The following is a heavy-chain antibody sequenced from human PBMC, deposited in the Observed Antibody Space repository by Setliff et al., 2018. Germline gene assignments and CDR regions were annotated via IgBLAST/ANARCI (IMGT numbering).Heavy chain of an antibody. CDR1: GYIFTGYY. D-gene: IGHD1-26*01. V-gene: IGHV1-2*06. CDR2: INPNSGGT. CDR3: ARGDVYSGSYYHFDY. J-gene: IGHJ4*02. Sequence: ASVKVSCKASGYIFTGYYMHWVRQAPGQGLEWMGRINPNSGGTNYAQKFQGRVTMTRDTSVTTAYMELSRLTSEDTAIYYCARGDVYSGSYYHFDYWGQGTLVTVSS.